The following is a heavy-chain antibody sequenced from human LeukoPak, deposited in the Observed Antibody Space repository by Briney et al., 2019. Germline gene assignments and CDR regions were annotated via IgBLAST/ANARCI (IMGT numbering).Heavy chain of an antibody. D-gene: IGHD3-16*02. CDR2: IYSGGIT. V-gene: IGHV3-53*01. CDR1: GFTVGTNS. Sequence: GGSLRLSCAASGFTVGTNSMSWVRQAPGKGLQWVSIIYSGGITDYADSVKGRFTISRDNSKNTLYLQMNSLRAEDTAVYYCAKDQGVTFGGVIVTLFDYWGQGTLVTVSS. CDR3: AKDQGVTFGGVIVTLFDY. J-gene: IGHJ4*02.